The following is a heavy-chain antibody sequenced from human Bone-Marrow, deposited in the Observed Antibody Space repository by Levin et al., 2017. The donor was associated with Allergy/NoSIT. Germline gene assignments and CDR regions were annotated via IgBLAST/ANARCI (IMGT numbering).Heavy chain of an antibody. V-gene: IGHV1-69*04. CDR2: VIPIVSIA. CDR3: ARLVAHSSGWYGGY. Sequence: ASVKVSCKASGGTFSSFAVSWVRQAPGQGLEWVGRVIPIVSIAHYARKFQGRVTITADKSTSTAYMELSSLRSEDTAVYYCARLVAHSSGWYGGYWGQGTLVTVSS. J-gene: IGHJ4*02. CDR1: GGTFSSFA. D-gene: IGHD6-19*01.